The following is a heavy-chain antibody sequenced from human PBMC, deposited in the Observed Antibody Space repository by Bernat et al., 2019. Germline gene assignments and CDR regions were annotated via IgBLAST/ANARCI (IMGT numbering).Heavy chain of an antibody. V-gene: IGHV3-74*02. Sequence: EVQLVESGGGLVQPGGSLRLSCAASGFTVSSYWMHWVRQAPWKGLVWVSRINSDGSSTSNADSVKGRFTISRDNAKNTLYLQMNSLRAEDTAVYYCARAGRSGYIPFDYWGQGTLVTVSS. CDR2: INSDGSST. CDR1: GFTVSSYW. CDR3: ARAGRSGYIPFDY. D-gene: IGHD3-3*01. J-gene: IGHJ4*02.